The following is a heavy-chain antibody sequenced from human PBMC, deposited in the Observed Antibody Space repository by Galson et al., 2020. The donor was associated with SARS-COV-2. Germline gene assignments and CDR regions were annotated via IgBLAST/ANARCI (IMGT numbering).Heavy chain of an antibody. CDR2: ISTSGGYT. D-gene: IGHD6-13*01. V-gene: IGHV3-23*01. Sequence: TGGSLRLSCTASGFTFINYAMSWVRQAPGKGLEWVSTISTSGGYTYYADSVKGRFTISRDNSKNTLYLQMNSLRAEDTAVYECAKGIGAAVCYGFDWWGQGTLVTVSS. J-gene: IGHJ4*02. CDR1: GFTFINYA. CDR3: AKGIGAAVCYGFDW.